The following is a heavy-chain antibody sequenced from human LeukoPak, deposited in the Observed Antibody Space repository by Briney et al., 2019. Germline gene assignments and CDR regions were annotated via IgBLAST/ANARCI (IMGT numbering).Heavy chain of an antibody. V-gene: IGHV4-59*01. D-gene: IGHD2-21*02. CDR1: GGSISSYY. Sequence: SETLSLTCTVSGGSISSYYWSWIQQPPGKGLGWIGYIYYSGSTNYNPSLKSRVTISVDTSKNQFSLKLSSVTAADTAVYYCARENDFDAFDIWGQGTMVTVSS. J-gene: IGHJ3*02. CDR2: IYYSGST. CDR3: ARENDFDAFDI.